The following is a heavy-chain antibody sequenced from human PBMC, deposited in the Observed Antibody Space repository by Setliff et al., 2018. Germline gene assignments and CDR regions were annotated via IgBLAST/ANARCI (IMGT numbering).Heavy chain of an antibody. Sequence: SVKVSCKASGGTFSSYAISWVRQAPGQGLEWMGRIIPIFGTANYAQKFQGRVTITAXXXTSTAYXXXXXXXXXXXAVYYCARDPWQWLTTFTSAEYFQHWGQGTLVTVSS. D-gene: IGHD6-19*01. J-gene: IGHJ1*01. V-gene: IGHV1-69*13. CDR1: GGTFSSYA. CDR3: ARDPWQWLTTFTSAEYFQH. CDR2: IIPIFGTA.